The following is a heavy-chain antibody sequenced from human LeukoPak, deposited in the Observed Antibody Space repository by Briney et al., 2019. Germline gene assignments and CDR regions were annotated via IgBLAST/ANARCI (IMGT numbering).Heavy chain of an antibody. D-gene: IGHD3-3*01. CDR2: THWNNAD. CDR3: AHRLIWRGLSY. Sequence: SGPTLVEPTQTLTLTCTFSGFSLSSSEVGVGWLRQPPGKALEWLAITHWNNADHYSPSLRTRLTVTKDTSKNQVVLTMTNMDPVDTATYYCAHRLIWRGLSYWGQGTLVTVSS. J-gene: IGHJ4*02. CDR1: GFSLSSSEVG. V-gene: IGHV2-5*01.